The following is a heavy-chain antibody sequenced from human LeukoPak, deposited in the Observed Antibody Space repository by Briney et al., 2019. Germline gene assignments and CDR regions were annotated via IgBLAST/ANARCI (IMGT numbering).Heavy chain of an antibody. CDR1: GFTFSNYA. CDR2: ISYDGSNK. V-gene: IGHV3-30*04. D-gene: IGHD6-13*01. CDR3: ARDPRRSSQTGYFDY. J-gene: IGHJ4*02. Sequence: GRSLRLSCAASGFTFSNYAMHWVRQAPGKGLEWVAVISYDGSNKYYADSVKGRFTISRDNSKNTVYLQMNSLRAKDTAVYYCARDPRRSSQTGYFDYWGQGTLVTVSS.